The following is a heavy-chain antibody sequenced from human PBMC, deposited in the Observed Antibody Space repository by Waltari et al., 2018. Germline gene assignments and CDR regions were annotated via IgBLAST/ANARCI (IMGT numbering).Heavy chain of an antibody. CDR1: GFTFSRFS. CDR3: VKDRPDWPIDY. D-gene: IGHD3-9*01. V-gene: IGHV3-23*01. J-gene: IGHJ4*02. CDR2: IGSSGANT. Sequence: EVQLLESGGGLVQPGGSLRLSCPASGFTFSRFSMSWVRQAPGKGLEWVSSIGSSGANTYYANSVKGRFTVSRDNSKNTVYLQINSLRAEDTATYYCVKDRPDWPIDYWGQGTLVTVSS.